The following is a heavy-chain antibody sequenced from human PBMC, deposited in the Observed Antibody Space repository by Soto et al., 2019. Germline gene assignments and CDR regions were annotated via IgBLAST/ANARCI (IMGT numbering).Heavy chain of an antibody. CDR1: GYTFTSYY. V-gene: IGHV1-46*03. D-gene: IGHD3-10*01. CDR2: INASGGST. J-gene: IGHJ4*02. CDR3: ARPKITIVRGVIMGLDY. Sequence: QVQLVQSGAEVKKPGASVKVSCKASGYTFTSYYMALVRQTPGQGLEWMGIINASGGSTSYEQKFRGRDTMTRDTSTSTVYVERSSLRAEDTAVYYCARPKITIVRGVIMGLDYRGQGTLVTVSS.